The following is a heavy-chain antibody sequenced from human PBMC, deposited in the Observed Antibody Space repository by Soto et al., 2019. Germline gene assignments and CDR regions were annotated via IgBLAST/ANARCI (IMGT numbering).Heavy chain of an antibody. D-gene: IGHD1-7*01. CDR2: MNPNSGNT. CDR3: ARDQTGTTTYYYYGMDV. J-gene: IGHJ6*02. CDR1: GYTFTSYD. Sequence: ASVKVSCKASGYTFTSYDINWVRQATGQGLEWMGWMNPNSGNTGYAQKFQGRVTMTRNTSISTAYMELSSLRSEDTAVYYCARDQTGTTTYYYYGMDVWAQGTTVTVSS. V-gene: IGHV1-8*01.